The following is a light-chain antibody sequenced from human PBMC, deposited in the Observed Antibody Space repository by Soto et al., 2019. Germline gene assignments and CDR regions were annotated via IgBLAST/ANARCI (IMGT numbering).Light chain of an antibody. CDR2: AAS. Sequence: DIQMTQSPSSLSASVGDRVTITCRASQSISTYLNWYQRKVGKAPKLMIYAASSLQRGFPSRFSGSGSGTAFTLTISSRQPEDFATYYCQQRYSTPRTFGQGTKLEIQ. J-gene: IGKJ2*02. CDR3: QQRYSTPRT. V-gene: IGKV1-39*01. CDR1: QSISTY.